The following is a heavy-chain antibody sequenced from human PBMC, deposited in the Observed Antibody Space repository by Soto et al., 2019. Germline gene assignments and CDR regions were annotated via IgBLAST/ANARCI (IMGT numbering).Heavy chain of an antibody. D-gene: IGHD3-22*01. CDR2: ISAYNGNT. J-gene: IGHJ4*02. Sequence: QVQLVQSGAEVKKPGASVKVSCKASGYTFTSYGISWVRQAPGQGLEWMGWISAYNGNTNYAQKLQGRVTMTTDTDTRTADMELSSMTSEETAVYYWARKGDCYESRGYSHWGQGTLVTVAT. V-gene: IGHV1-18*01. CDR1: GYTFTSYG. CDR3: ARKGDCYESRGYSH.